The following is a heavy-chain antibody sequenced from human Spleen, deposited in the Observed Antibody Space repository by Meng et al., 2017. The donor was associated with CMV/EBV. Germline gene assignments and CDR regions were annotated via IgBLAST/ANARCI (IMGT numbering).Heavy chain of an antibody. D-gene: IGHD3-10*01. V-gene: IGHV3-21*01. J-gene: IGHJ4*02. Sequence: EVQLVESGGXLVKPGGSLRLCGAGCAFTFSSYSMNWVRQAPGKGLEWVSFISSSSSYIYYADSVKGRFTISRDNAKNSLYLQMNSLRAEDTAVYYCARDEGGLLWFGEAYFDYWGQGTLVTVS. CDR1: AFTFSSYS. CDR2: ISSSSSYI. CDR3: ARDEGGLLWFGEAYFDY.